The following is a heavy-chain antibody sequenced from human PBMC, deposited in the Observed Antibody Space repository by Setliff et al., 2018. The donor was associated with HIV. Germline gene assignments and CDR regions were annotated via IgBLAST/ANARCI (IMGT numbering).Heavy chain of an antibody. Sequence: PSETLSLTCTVSGGSISSNNYYWGWIRQPPGKGLEWIGSIFYSETVYYGGSTYYNLSLKSRVTISADTSRNQFSLKVRSVTAADTAVYYCARFWVGLDAFDIWGQGTMVTVSS. CDR2: IFYSETVYYGGST. V-gene: IGHV4-39*01. J-gene: IGHJ3*02. CDR1: GGSISSNNYY. D-gene: IGHD3-16*01. CDR3: ARFWVGLDAFDI.